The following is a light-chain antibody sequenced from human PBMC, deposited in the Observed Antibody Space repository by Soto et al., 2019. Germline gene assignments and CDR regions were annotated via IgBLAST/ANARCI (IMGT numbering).Light chain of an antibody. J-gene: IGKJ1*01. V-gene: IGKV3-15*01. CDR2: GAP. CDR3: QQYNNWPPWT. CDR1: QSVSSN. Sequence: EIVMTQSPATLSVSPGERATLSCRASQSVSSNLAWYQQKPGEAPRLRNSGAPTRATGIPARFSGSGSGTEFTLTISSLQPEDFAVYYCQQYNNWPPWTFGQGTKVEI.